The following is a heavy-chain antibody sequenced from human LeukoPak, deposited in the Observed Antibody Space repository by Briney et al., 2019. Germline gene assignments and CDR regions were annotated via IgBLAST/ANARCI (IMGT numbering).Heavy chain of an antibody. Sequence: GGSLRLSCTVSGFTVSTNSMSWVRQAPGKGLEWVSFIYSDNTHYSDSVKGRFTISRDNSKNTLYLQMNSLRAEDTAVYYCARRAGAHSHPYDYWGQGTLVTVSS. CDR3: ARRAGAHSHPYDY. CDR1: GFTVSTNS. J-gene: IGHJ4*02. CDR2: IYSDNT. D-gene: IGHD4/OR15-4a*01. V-gene: IGHV3-53*01.